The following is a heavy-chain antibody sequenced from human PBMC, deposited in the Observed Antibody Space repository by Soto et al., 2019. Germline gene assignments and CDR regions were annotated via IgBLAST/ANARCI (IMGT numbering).Heavy chain of an antibody. D-gene: IGHD5-18*01. CDR2: ISNDGSKK. V-gene: IGHV3-30*18. J-gene: IGHJ6*02. Sequence: QPGGSLRLSCAASGFTFSSYGMHWVRQAPGKXLEWVAVISNDGSKKYYADSVKGRFTISRDNSKNTLYLQMNSLRAEDTAVYYCAKDSGTAMVTSYYYYGMDVWGQGTTVTVSS. CDR1: GFTFSSYG. CDR3: AKDSGTAMVTSYYYYGMDV.